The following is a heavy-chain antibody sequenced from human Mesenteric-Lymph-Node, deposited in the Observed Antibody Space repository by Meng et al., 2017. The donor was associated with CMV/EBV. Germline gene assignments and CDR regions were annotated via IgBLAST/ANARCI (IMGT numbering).Heavy chain of an antibody. Sequence: GSLRLSCAVSGDSISPYYWSWIRQPPGKGLEWIGYISYSGSTNYNSSLKRRVTISLDTSENHFSLKLSSVTAADTAMYYCAKNSGNYYRWFDPWGQGTLVTVSS. D-gene: IGHD3-22*01. V-gene: IGHV4-59*01. CDR1: GDSISPYY. CDR2: ISYSGST. J-gene: IGHJ5*02. CDR3: AKNSGNYYRWFDP.